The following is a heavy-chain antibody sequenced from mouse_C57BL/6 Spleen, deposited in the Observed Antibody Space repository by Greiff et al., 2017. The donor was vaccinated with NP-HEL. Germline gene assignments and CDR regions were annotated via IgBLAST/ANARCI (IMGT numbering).Heavy chain of an antibody. CDR1: GFTFSSYT. Sequence: EVMLVESGGGLVKPGGSLKLSCAASGFTFSSYTMSWVRQTPEKRLEWVATISGGGGNTYYPDSVKGRFTISSDNAKNTLYLQMSSLRSEDTALYYCARRGYYGSSRSYFDYWGQGTTLTVSS. D-gene: IGHD1-1*01. V-gene: IGHV5-9*01. CDR2: ISGGGGNT. CDR3: ARRGYYGSSRSYFDY. J-gene: IGHJ2*01.